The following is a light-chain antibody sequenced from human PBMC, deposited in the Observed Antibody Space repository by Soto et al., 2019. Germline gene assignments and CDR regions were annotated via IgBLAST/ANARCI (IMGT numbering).Light chain of an antibody. CDR1: SSDVGGYNY. CDR2: DVI. J-gene: IGLJ2*01. CDR3: SSYTSSSTYVV. V-gene: IGLV2-14*03. Sequence: QSVLTQPASVSGSPGQSITISCTGTSSDVGGYNYVSWYQQHPGKAPKLMIYDVINRPSGVSNRLSGSKSGNSASLTISGLQAEDEADYYCSSYTSSSTYVVFGGGTKATVL.